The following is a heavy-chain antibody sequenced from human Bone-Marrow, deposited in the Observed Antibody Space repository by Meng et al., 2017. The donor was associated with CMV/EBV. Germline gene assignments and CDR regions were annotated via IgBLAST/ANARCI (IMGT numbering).Heavy chain of an antibody. Sequence: GSLRLSCAASGFTFSSYGMHWVRQAPGKGLEWVAFIRYDGSNKYYADSVKGRFTISRDNSKNTLYLQMNSLRAEDTAVYYCAKAYSSSYPYYYYGMDVWGQGTTVTVSS. CDR2: IRYDGSNK. J-gene: IGHJ6*02. V-gene: IGHV3-30*02. CDR3: AKAYSSSYPYYYYGMDV. CDR1: GFTFSSYG. D-gene: IGHD6-6*01.